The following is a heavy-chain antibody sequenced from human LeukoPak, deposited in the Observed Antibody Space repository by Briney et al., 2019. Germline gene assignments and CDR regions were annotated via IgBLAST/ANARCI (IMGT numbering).Heavy chain of an antibody. Sequence: ASVKVSCKASGYTFTNYGISWVRQAPGQGLEWMGIINPSGGSTSYAQKFQGRVTMTRDTSTSTVYMELSSLRSEDAAVYYCAREYSGSPRFDYWGQGTLVTVSS. J-gene: IGHJ4*02. D-gene: IGHD1-26*01. V-gene: IGHV1-46*01. CDR1: GYTFTNYG. CDR2: INPSGGST. CDR3: AREYSGSPRFDY.